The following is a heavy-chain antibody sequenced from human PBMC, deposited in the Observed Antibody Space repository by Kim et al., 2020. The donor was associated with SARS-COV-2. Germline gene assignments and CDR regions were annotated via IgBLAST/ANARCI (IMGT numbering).Heavy chain of an antibody. Sequence: SETLSLTCTVSGGSISSYYWSWIRQPPGKGLEWIGYIYYSGSTNYNPSLKSRVTISVDTSKSQFSLKLSSVTAADTAVYYCARDRYGDSYYYGMDVWGQGTTVTVSS. V-gene: IGHV4-59*01. J-gene: IGHJ6*02. CDR2: IYYSGST. CDR1: GGSISSYY. CDR3: ARDRYGDSYYYGMDV. D-gene: IGHD4-17*01.